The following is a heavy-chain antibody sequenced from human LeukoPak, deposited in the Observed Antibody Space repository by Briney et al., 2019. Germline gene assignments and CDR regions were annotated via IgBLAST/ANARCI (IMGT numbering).Heavy chain of an antibody. CDR2: IIPIFGTA. J-gene: IGHJ4*02. D-gene: IGHD3-22*01. Sequence: SVKVSCKASGGTFSSYAISWVRQAPGQGLEWMGGIIPIFGTANYAQKFQGRVTITTDESTSTAYMELSSLRSEDTAVYYCARDGQYYYDSSGYAHFDYWGQGTLVTVSS. CDR3: ARDGQYYYDSSGYAHFDY. V-gene: IGHV1-69*05. CDR1: GGTFSSYA.